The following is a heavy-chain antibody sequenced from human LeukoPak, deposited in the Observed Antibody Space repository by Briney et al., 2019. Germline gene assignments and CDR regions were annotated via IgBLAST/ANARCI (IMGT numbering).Heavy chain of an antibody. J-gene: IGHJ4*02. CDR1: GFTFSSYS. V-gene: IGHV3-21*01. Sequence: PGGSLRLSCAASGFTFSSYSMNWVRQAPGKGLEWVSSISSSSSYIYYADSVKGRFTISRDNAKNSLYLQMNSLRAEDTAVYYCAREGYADQDLDYWGQGTLVTVSS. CDR3: AREGYADQDLDY. D-gene: IGHD5-18*01. CDR2: ISSSSSYI.